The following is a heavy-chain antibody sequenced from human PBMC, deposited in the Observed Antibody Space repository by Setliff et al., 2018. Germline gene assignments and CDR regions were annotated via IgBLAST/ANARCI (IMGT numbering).Heavy chain of an antibody. CDR2: MYHSGST. J-gene: IGHJ3*02. CDR1: YYSISSGYY. CDR3: ARHIWGAKMQLPHDVFDI. D-gene: IGHD2-2*01. V-gene: IGHV4-38-2*01. Sequence: SLTCAVSYYSISSGYYWGWIRQPPGKGLEWIGSMYHSGSTYYSPSLESRVTISVDMSKNHLSLELSSVTAADTAVYYCARHIWGAKMQLPHDVFDIWGQGTMVTVSS.